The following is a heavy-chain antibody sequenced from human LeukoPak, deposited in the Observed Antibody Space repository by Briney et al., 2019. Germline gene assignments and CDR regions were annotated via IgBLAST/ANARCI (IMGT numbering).Heavy chain of an antibody. D-gene: IGHD3-10*01. CDR3: ARGGPNYYGSGSPFDY. J-gene: IGHJ4*02. CDR2: IYSGGST. V-gene: IGHV3-66*01. CDR1: GFTFSSYA. Sequence: GGSLRLSCAASGFTFSSYAMSWVRQAPGKGLEWVSVIYSGGSTYYADSVKGRFTISRDNSKNTLYLQMNSLRAEDTAVYYCARGGPNYYGSGSPFDYWGQGTLVTVSS.